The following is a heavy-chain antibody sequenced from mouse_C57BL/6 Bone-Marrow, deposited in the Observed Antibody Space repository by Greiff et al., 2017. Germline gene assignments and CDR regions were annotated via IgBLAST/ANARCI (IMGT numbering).Heavy chain of an antibody. CDR3: AKGYFDV. CDR1: GYAFSSSW. J-gene: IGHJ1*03. V-gene: IGHV1-82*01. CDR2: IYPGDGDT. Sequence: QVQLQQSGPELVKPGASVKISCKASGYAFSSSWLNWVKQRPGKGLEWIGRIYPGDGDTNYNGKFKGKATLTADKSSSTAYMQLSSLTSEDSAVYFCAKGYFDVWGTGTTVTVSS.